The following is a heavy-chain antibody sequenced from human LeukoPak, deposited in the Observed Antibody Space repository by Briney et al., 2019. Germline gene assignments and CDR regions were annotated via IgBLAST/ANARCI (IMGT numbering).Heavy chain of an antibody. Sequence: GGSLRLSCVASGFTFSSYSMNWVRQPPGKGPEWVSYISSDDTTIYYADSVKGRFTISRDNAKNSLYLQMNSLRDEDTAVYYCARDVWAPKRYFDLWGRGTLVTVSS. V-gene: IGHV3-48*02. J-gene: IGHJ2*01. CDR1: GFTFSSYS. D-gene: IGHD1-26*01. CDR3: ARDVWAPKRYFDL. CDR2: ISSDDTTI.